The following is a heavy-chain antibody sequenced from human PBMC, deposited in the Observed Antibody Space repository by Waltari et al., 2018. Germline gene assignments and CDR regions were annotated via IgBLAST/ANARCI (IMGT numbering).Heavy chain of an antibody. CDR1: GFTFDDYA. J-gene: IGHJ4*02. CDR3: AKTYDSSGSYFDY. Sequence: EVQLVESGGGLVQPGRSLRLSCAASGFTFDDYAMHWVRQAPGKGLEWVSGIRWNSGSIGYADSVKGRFTISRDNAKNARYLQMNSLRAEDTALYYCAKTYDSSGSYFDYWGQGTLVTVSS. V-gene: IGHV3-9*01. CDR2: IRWNSGSI. D-gene: IGHD3-22*01.